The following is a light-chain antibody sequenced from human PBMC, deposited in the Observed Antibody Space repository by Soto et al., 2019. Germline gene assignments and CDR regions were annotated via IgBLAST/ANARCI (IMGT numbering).Light chain of an antibody. CDR3: SSYAVSNPYV. V-gene: IGLV2-8*01. CDR1: SSDVGGYNY. Sequence: QSALTQPPSASGSPGQSVTISCTGTSSDVGGYNYVSWYQQHPGKAPKLMIYEVSKRPSGVPDRFSGSKSGNTASLTVSGLQAEDEADYYCSSYAVSNPYVFGTGTKLTVL. CDR2: EVS. J-gene: IGLJ1*01.